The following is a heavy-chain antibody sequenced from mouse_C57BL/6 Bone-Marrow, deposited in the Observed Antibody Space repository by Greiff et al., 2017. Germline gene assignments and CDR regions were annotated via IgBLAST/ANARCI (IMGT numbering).Heavy chain of an antibody. D-gene: IGHD1-1*02. V-gene: IGHV1-69*01. Sequence: QVQLQQPGAELVMPGASVKLSCKASGYTFTSSWMHWVKQRPGQGLEWIGEIDPSDSYTNYNQKFKGKATLTVEKSSSTAYMPLSSLTSEDSAVYYCAREWTYDGSQYYFDYWGQGTTLTVSS. J-gene: IGHJ2*01. CDR2: IDPSDSYT. CDR1: GYTFTSSW. CDR3: AREWTYDGSQYYFDY.